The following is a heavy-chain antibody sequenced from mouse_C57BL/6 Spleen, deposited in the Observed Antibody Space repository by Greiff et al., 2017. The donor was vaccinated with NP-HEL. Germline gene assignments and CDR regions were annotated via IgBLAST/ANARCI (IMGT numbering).Heavy chain of an antibody. V-gene: IGHV14-1*01. D-gene: IGHD3-2*02. CDR3: TIQTAQATLAY. Sequence: VQLQQSGAELVRPGASVKLSCTASGFNIKDYYMHWVKQRPEQGLEWIGRIDPEDGDTEYAPKFQGKATMTADTSSNTAYLQLSSLTSEDTAVYYCTIQTAQATLAYWGQGTLVTVSA. CDR1: GFNIKDYY. J-gene: IGHJ3*01. CDR2: IDPEDGDT.